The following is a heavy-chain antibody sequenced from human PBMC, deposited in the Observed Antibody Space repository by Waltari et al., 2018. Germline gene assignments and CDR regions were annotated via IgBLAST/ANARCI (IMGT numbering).Heavy chain of an antibody. J-gene: IGHJ5*02. CDR1: GGSFSGYY. CDR2: INHSGRT. V-gene: IGHV4-34*01. D-gene: IGHD6-6*01. Sequence: QVQLQQWGAGLLKPSETLSLTCAVYGGSFSGYYWSWIRQPPGKGLEWIGEINHSGRTNYSPSLKSRVTLSVDTSKNQFSLKLGSVTAADTAVYYCARANGGMAARKNKYNWFDPWGQGTLVTVSS. CDR3: ARANGGMAARKNKYNWFDP.